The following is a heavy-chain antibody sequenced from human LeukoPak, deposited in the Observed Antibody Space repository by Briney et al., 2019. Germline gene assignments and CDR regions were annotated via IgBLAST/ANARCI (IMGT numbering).Heavy chain of an antibody. J-gene: IGHJ4*02. Sequence: GGSLRLSCAASGFTLSTYAMSWVRQTPGKGLEWVAATSSSDAGTYHADSVRGRFTISRDNSKNTLYLQMNSLRAEDAAVYFCAKTPVTSCRGAYCYPFDSWGQGTLVTVSS. D-gene: IGHD2-21*01. V-gene: IGHV3-23*01. CDR3: AKTPVTSCRGAYCYPFDS. CDR1: GFTLSTYA. CDR2: TSSSDAGT.